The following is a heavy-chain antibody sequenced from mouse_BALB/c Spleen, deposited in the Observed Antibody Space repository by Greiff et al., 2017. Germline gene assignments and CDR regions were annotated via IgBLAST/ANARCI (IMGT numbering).Heavy chain of an antibody. CDR3: YYDYPFAY. CDR1: GFNIKDTY. V-gene: IGHV14-3*02. D-gene: IGHD2-4*01. CDR2: IDPANGNT. Sequence: EVQLQQSGAELVKPGASVKLSCTASGFNIKDTYMHWVKQRPEQGLEWIGRIDPANGNTKYDPKFQGKATITADTSSNTAYLQLSSLTSEDTAVYYFYYDYPFAYWGQGTLVTVAA. J-gene: IGHJ3*01.